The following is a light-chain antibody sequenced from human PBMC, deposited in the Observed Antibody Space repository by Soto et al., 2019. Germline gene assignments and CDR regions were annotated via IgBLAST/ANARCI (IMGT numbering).Light chain of an antibody. J-gene: IGKJ1*01. CDR1: QSVSSW. V-gene: IGKV1-5*03. CDR2: KAS. CDR3: QQYNSYWT. Sequence: DIQMTQSPSTLSASVGDRVTITCRASQSVSSWLVWYQQKPGKAPKLLIYKASSLESGVPSRFSGGGSGTEFPLTISSLQPDDFANYYCQQYNSYWTFGQGTKVEIK.